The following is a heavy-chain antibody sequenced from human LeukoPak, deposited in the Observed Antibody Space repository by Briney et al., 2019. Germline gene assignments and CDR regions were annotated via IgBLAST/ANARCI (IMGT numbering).Heavy chain of an antibody. Sequence: ASVKVSCKASGYTFTSYGISWVRQAPGQGLEWMGWISAYNGNTNYAQKFQGRVTMTRDTSISTAYMELSRLRSDDTAVYYCARGFWSGRSFPSSDYWGQGTLVTVSS. CDR1: GYTFTSYG. D-gene: IGHD3-3*01. CDR2: ISAYNGNT. CDR3: ARGFWSGRSFPSSDY. V-gene: IGHV1-18*01. J-gene: IGHJ4*02.